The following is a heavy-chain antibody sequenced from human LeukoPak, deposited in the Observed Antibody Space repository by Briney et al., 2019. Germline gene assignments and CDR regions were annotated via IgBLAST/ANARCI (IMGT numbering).Heavy chain of an antibody. J-gene: IGHJ4*02. CDR1: GFTFSSSA. CDR3: AKDSDSSYYFDY. V-gene: IGHV3-30*18. CDR2: ISYDGSNK. Sequence: GGSLRLSCTASGFTFSSSAVHWVRQAPGKGLEWVTIISYDGSNKYYADSVKGRFTISRDNSKNTLYLQMNSLKIEDTAVYYCAKDSDSSYYFDYWGQGTLVTVSS. D-gene: IGHD3-22*01.